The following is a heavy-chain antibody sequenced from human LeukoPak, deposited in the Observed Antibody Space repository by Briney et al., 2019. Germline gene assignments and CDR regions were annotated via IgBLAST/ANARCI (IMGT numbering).Heavy chain of an antibody. CDR3: ARAGCSSTSCYSGDV. V-gene: IGHV1-2*02. CDR1: GYTFTGYY. D-gene: IGHD2-2*01. Sequence: ASVKVSCKASGYTFTGYYMHWVRQAPGQGLEWMGWINPNSGGTNYAQKFQGRVTMTRDTSISTAYMELSRLRSDDTAVYYCARAGCSSTSCYSGDVWGQGTMVTVSS. CDR2: INPNSGGT. J-gene: IGHJ3*01.